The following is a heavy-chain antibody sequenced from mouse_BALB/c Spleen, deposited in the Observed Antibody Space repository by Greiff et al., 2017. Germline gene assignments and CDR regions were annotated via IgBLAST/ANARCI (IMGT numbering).Heavy chain of an antibody. D-gene: IGHD1-2*01. Sequence: VQLQQSGAELVRSGASVKLSCTASGFNIKDYYMHWVKQRPEQGLEWIGWIDPENGDTEYAPKFQGKATMTADTSSNTAYLQLSSLTSEDTAVYYYSAQSLLRLPALDYWGQGTSVTVSS. V-gene: IGHV14-4*02. CDR2: IDPENGDT. J-gene: IGHJ4*01. CDR3: SAQSLLRLPALDY. CDR1: GFNIKDYY.